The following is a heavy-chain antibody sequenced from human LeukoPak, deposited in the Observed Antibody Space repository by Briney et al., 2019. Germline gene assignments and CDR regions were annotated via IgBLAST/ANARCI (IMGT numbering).Heavy chain of an antibody. J-gene: IGHJ6*03. CDR3: AKAAYYYGSGSLHYFYYYMDV. D-gene: IGHD3-10*01. CDR2: IRYDGGNK. Sequence: GGSLRLSCAASGFTFSSYGMHWVRQAPGKGLEWVAFIRYDGGNKYYADSVKGRFTISRDNSKNTLYLQMNSLRAEDTAVYYCAKAAYYYGSGSLHYFYYYMDVWGKGTTVTISS. CDR1: GFTFSSYG. V-gene: IGHV3-30*02.